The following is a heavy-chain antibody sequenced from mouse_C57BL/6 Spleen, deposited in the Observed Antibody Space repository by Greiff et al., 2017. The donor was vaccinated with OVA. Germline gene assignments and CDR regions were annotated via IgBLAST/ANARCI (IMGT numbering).Heavy chain of an antibody. CDR2: INPSTGGT. Sequence: VQLQQSGPELVKPGASVKISCKASGYSFTGYYMNWVKQSPEKSLEWIGEINPSTGGTTYNQKFKAKATLTVDKSSSTAYMQLKSLTSEDSAVYYCARRVIYDGYYADYWGQGTTLTVSS. CDR1: GYSFTGYY. V-gene: IGHV1-42*01. CDR3: ARRVIYDGYYADY. J-gene: IGHJ2*01. D-gene: IGHD2-3*01.